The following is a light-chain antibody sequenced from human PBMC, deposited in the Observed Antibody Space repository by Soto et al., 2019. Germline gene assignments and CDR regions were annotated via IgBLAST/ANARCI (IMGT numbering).Light chain of an antibody. CDR3: QQYNDWPPLYT. J-gene: IGKJ2*01. Sequence: EIVMTQSPATLSVSPGERATLSCRASQSVSSNLAWYQQKPGQAPRLLIYGASTRATGIPARFSGSGSGTAVTLTISSLQSEDFAVYYCQQYNDWPPLYTFGQGTKLEIK. CDR1: QSVSSN. CDR2: GAS. V-gene: IGKV3-15*01.